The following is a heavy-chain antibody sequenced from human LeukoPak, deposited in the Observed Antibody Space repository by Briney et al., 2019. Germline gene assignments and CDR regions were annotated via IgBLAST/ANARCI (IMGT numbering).Heavy chain of an antibody. CDR2: IYSGDYT. Sequence: GGSLRLSCAASGFTVSSNYMSWVRQAPGKGLEWVSIIYSGDYTYYADSVKGRFTISRDNSKNTLYLQMNSLRAEDTAVYYCAKVVVVPAATRFDPWGQGTLVTVSS. D-gene: IGHD2-2*01. CDR3: AKVVVVPAATRFDP. CDR1: GFTVSSNY. V-gene: IGHV3-53*01. J-gene: IGHJ5*02.